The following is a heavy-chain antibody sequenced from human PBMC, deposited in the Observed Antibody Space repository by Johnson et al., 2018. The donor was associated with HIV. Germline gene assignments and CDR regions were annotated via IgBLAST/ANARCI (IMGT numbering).Heavy chain of an antibody. CDR3: ARDVFVGGGSGDCYSTH. Sequence: VQLVESGGGVVRPGGSLRLSCAASGFTFNDYGMSWVRQVPGKGLEWVSGINWNGGNTGYVDSVKGRFTISRDNAKNSLFLQMNSLRVEDTALYYCARDVFVGGGSGDCYSTHWGQGTMVTVSS. J-gene: IGHJ3*01. CDR2: INWNGGNT. CDR1: GFTFNDYG. D-gene: IGHD2-21*02. V-gene: IGHV3-20*04.